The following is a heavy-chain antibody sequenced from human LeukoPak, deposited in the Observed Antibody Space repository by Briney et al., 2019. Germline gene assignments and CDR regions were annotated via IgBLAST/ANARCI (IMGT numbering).Heavy chain of an antibody. D-gene: IGHD3-10*01. CDR2: IYYSGST. V-gene: IGHV4-39*01. Sequence: SETLSLTCTVSGGSISSSSYYWGWIRQPPGKGLEWIGSIYYSGSTYYNTSLKSRVTISVDTSKNQFSLKLSSVTAADTAVYYCARRTGDGSGSHWGQGTLVTVSS. CDR1: GGSISSSSYY. J-gene: IGHJ4*02. CDR3: ARRTGDGSGSH.